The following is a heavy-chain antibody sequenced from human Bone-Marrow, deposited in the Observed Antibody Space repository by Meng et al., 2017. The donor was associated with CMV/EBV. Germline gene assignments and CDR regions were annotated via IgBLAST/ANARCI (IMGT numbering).Heavy chain of an antibody. CDR2: VVPLLGIA. D-gene: IGHD2-2*01. Sequence: SVKVSCKASGGTFRAYTINWVRQVPGQGLEWMGRVVPLLGIANYAQKFQGRVTITADKSTTTAYMYLSSLRSEDTAVYYCARDMAFCSSTNCNAAAVDIWGQGTMVTVSS. J-gene: IGHJ3*02. V-gene: IGHV1-69*04. CDR3: ARDMAFCSSTNCNAAAVDI. CDR1: GGTFRAYT.